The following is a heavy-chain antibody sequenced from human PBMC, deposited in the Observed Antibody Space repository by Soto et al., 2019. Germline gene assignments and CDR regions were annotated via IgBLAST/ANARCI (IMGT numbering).Heavy chain of an antibody. J-gene: IGHJ5*02. CDR3: ARAARIFGEFMRNWFDL. CDR2: INAGNGNT. Sequence: ASVEASCKASGYTFTSYAMHWVRQATGQRLEWMGWINAGNGNTKYSQKFHGRVTITRDTSASTDYMELSGLRSEDTAVYYCARAARIFGEFMRNWFDLYCEGTLVSVSS. D-gene: IGHD3-3*01. V-gene: IGHV1-3*01. CDR1: GYTFTSYA.